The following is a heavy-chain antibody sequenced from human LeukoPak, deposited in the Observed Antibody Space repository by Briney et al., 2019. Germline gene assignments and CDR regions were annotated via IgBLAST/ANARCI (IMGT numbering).Heavy chain of an antibody. CDR3: ARESWFGELNY. V-gene: IGHV3-20*04. J-gene: IGHJ4*02. CDR2: INWNGGRT. CDR1: GFTFDDYG. D-gene: IGHD3-10*01. Sequence: GGSLRLSCAASGFTFDDYGMSWVRQGPGKGLEWVSGINWNGGRTGYADSVEGRFTISRDNAKNSLYLQMNSLRAEDTALYYCARESWFGELNYWGQGTLVTVSS.